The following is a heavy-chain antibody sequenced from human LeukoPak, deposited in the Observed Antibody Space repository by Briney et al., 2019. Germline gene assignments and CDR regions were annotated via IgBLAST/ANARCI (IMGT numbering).Heavy chain of an antibody. CDR2: ISYDGSNK. Sequence: PGGSLRLSCEASGFTFSSYAIFWVRQAPGKGLEWVAIISYDGSNKYYADSVKGRFTISRDNSKNMLYLQMNSLRSEDTAVYYCARGPSSYYESSGYSYYFDFWGQGTLVTVSS. V-gene: IGHV3-30-3*01. J-gene: IGHJ4*02. CDR1: GFTFSSYA. CDR3: ARGPSSYYESSGYSYYFDF. D-gene: IGHD3-22*01.